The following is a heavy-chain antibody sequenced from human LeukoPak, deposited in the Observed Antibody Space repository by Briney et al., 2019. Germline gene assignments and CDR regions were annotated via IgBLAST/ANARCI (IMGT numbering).Heavy chain of an antibody. Sequence: SETLSLTCTVSGESISGFYWTWIRQPPGKGLEWIGYIYYSGSTNYNPSLKSRVTISVDTSKNQFSLKLSSVTAADTAVYYCASIRGSGSFFPSNQDYWGQGTLVTVSS. D-gene: IGHD3-10*01. CDR3: ASIRGSGSFFPSNQDY. J-gene: IGHJ4*02. CDR2: IYYSGST. CDR1: GESISGFY. V-gene: IGHV4-59*01.